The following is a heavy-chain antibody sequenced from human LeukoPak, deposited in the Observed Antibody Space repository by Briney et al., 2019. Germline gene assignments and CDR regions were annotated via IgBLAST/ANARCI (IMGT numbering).Heavy chain of an antibody. CDR1: DDSMNNYY. D-gene: IGHD1-14*01. Sequence: SETLSLTCSVSDDSMNNYYWSWLRQSPGKGLEWIGTLYYSGKTYYNPSLKSRVTISVDMSRNQFSLKLTSVTAADTAVYYCAREIRPGNYYYYMDVWGKGTTVTISS. CDR2: LYYSGKT. J-gene: IGHJ6*03. CDR3: AREIRPGNYYYYMDV. V-gene: IGHV4-59*04.